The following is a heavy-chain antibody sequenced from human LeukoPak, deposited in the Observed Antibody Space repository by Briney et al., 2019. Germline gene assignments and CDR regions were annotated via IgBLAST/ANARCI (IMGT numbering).Heavy chain of an antibody. D-gene: IGHD5-18*01. J-gene: IGHJ6*03. Sequence: ASVKVSCKASGYTFTSYYMHWVRQAPGQGLEWMGIINPSGGSTSYAQKFQGRVTMTRDTSTSTVYMELSSLRSEDTAVYYCARDWGTGGYSYGRYYYYYMDVWGKGTTVTVSS. CDR2: INPSGGST. V-gene: IGHV1-46*01. CDR3: ARDWGTGGYSYGRYYYYYMDV. CDR1: GYTFTSYY.